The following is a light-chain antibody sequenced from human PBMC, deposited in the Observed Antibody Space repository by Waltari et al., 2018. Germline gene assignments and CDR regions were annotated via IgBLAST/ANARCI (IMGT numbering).Light chain of an antibody. Sequence: DIVMTQSPDSLAVSLGEMATINCKSSQSVFYSPNNKNYLSWYQQKPGQPPKLLIYWASTRESGVPDRFSGSGSGTDFTLTISSLQAEDVALYFCQQYYGSPFTFGGWTKVEIK. CDR3: QQYYGSPFT. CDR1: QSVFYSPNNKNY. V-gene: IGKV4-1*01. CDR2: WAS. J-gene: IGKJ4*01.